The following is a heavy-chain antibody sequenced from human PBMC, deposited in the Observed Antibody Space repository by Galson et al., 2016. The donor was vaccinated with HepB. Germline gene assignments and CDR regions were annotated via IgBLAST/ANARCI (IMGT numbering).Heavy chain of an antibody. CDR2: IGGHTSST. J-gene: IGHJ4*02. Sequence: SLRLSCAASGFTFSSYGMNWVRQAPGRGLEWIAYIGGHTSSTFYADSAKGRFTISRDNAKNSLSLHMIGLRAEDTAVYYCARARYSSDAHPGYYFDYWGQGTLVPVSS. CDR3: ARARYSSDAHPGYYFDY. V-gene: IGHV3-48*01. CDR1: GFTFSSYG. D-gene: IGHD6-19*01.